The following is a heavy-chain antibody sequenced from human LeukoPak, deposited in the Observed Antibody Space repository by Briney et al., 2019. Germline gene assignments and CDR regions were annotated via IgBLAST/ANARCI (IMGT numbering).Heavy chain of an antibody. D-gene: IGHD6-13*01. V-gene: IGHV4-4*07. CDR2: IYTSGST. CDR3: ARVGPGYSSSWSYYYYGMDV. J-gene: IGHJ6*02. Sequence: SETLSLTCTVSGGSISSYYWSWIRQPVGKGLEWIGRIYTSGSTNYNPSLKSRVTMSVDTSKNQFSLKLSSVTAADTAVYYCARVGPGYSSSWSYYYYGMDVWGQGTTVTVSS. CDR1: GGSISSYY.